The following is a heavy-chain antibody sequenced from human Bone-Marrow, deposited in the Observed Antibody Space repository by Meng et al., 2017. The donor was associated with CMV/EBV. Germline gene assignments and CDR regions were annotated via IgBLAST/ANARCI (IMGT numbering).Heavy chain of an antibody. CDR3: TRKPRAAAFDY. Sequence: GGSLRLSCTASGFTFGDYAMSWVRQAPGKGLEWVGFIRSKAYGGTTEYAASVKGRFTISRDDSKSIAYLQMNSLKTEDTAVYYCTRKPRAAAFDYWGQGTLVTVSS. J-gene: IGHJ4*02. D-gene: IGHD6-13*01. CDR1: GFTFGDYA. CDR2: IRSKAYGGTT. V-gene: IGHV3-49*04.